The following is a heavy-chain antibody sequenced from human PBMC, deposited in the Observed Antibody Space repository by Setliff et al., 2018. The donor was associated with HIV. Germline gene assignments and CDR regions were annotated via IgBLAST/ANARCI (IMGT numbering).Heavy chain of an antibody. V-gene: IGHV3-21*04. J-gene: IGHJ6*03. CDR1: GFTFSSYS. CDR2: ITGNSDYI. Sequence: GSLRLSCAASGFTFSSYSMSWVRQAPGKGLEWVSSITGNSDYIYYGDSVKGRFTISRDDSNNRLHLQMNSLRAEDTAVYYCARDRGLRGMLLSSKELGFYCMDVWGKGTTVTVSS. D-gene: IGHD1-26*01. CDR3: ARDRGLRGMLLSSKELGFYCMDV.